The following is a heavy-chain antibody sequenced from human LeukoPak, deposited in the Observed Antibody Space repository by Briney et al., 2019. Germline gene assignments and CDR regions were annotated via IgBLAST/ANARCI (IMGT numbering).Heavy chain of an antibody. V-gene: IGHV1-24*01. J-gene: IGHJ4*02. CDR2: IDPEDGET. CDR3: ATGGIYSLLDY. D-gene: IGHD1-26*01. Sequence: GASVKVSCKVSGHTLTDLSTHWVRQAPGGGLEWMGTIDPEDGETIYAQKFQGRVTMTEGTATDTAYMELRSLRSEDTAVYYCATGGIYSLLDYWGQGTLVTVSS. CDR1: GHTLTDLS.